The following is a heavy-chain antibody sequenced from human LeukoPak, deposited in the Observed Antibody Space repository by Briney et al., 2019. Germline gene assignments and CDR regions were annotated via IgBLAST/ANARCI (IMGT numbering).Heavy chain of an antibody. CDR1: GFTVSSNC. J-gene: IGHJ3*01. D-gene: IGHD2-21*02. Sequence: GGSLRLSCAASGFTVSSNCVTWVRQAPGKGLEWVSVICGDGRLFYADSVKGRFSVSRDNSENTVYLQVTSLRADDTAVYFCARERGDKDMSGGSAFDAWGQGTMVTVSS. V-gene: IGHV3-53*01. CDR3: ARERGDKDMSGGSAFDA. CDR2: ICGDGRL.